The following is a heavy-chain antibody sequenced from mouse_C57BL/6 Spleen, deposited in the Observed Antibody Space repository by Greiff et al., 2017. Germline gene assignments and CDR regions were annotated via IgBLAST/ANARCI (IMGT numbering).Heavy chain of an antibody. Sequence: VQLQQSGPELVKPGASVKLSCKASGYTFTSYDINWVKQRPGQGLEWIGWIYPRDGSTKYNEKFKGKATLTVDTSSSTAYMELHSLTSADSAVYFCASFSPFYYVSSRAFYAMDYWGQGTSVTVSS. CDR1: GYTFTSYD. D-gene: IGHD1-1*01. CDR2: IYPRDGST. CDR3: ASFSPFYYVSSRAFYAMDY. J-gene: IGHJ4*01. V-gene: IGHV1-85*01.